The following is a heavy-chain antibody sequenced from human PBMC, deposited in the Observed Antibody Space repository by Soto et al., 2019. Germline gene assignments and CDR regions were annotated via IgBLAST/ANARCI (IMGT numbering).Heavy chain of an antibody. CDR3: ARDLGPYYDYIWGSYRYTYAFDI. J-gene: IGHJ3*02. Sequence: QVQLQESGPGLVKPSQTLSLTCTVSGGSISSGGYYWSWIRQHPGKGLEWIGYIYYSGSTYYNPSLKSRVTISVDTSKNQCSLKLSSVTAADTAVYYCARDLGPYYDYIWGSYRYTYAFDIWGQGTMVTVSS. V-gene: IGHV4-31*03. D-gene: IGHD3-16*02. CDR2: IYYSGST. CDR1: GGSISSGGYY.